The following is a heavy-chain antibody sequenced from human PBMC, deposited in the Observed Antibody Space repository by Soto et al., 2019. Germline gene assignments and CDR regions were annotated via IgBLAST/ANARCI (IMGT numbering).Heavy chain of an antibody. J-gene: IGHJ6*02. Sequence: GASVKVSCKASGGTFDKFIMNWVRQTPGRGLEWMGGIVPMLGTPTYAEKFKGRVRISATGSATTTYMEVTSLRSEDTAIYYCARNGTYGSSRSHYSGMDVWGQGTTVTVYS. CDR3: ARNGTYGSSRSHYSGMDV. V-gene: IGHV1-69*13. CDR1: GGTFDKFI. CDR2: IVPMLGTP. D-gene: IGHD3-10*01.